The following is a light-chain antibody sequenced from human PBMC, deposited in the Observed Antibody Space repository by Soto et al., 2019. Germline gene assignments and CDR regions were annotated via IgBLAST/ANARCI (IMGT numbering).Light chain of an antibody. CDR1: SSNIGNNA. V-gene: IGLV1-36*01. CDR2: YDD. Sequence: QSVLTQPPSVSEAPRQRVTISCSGSSSNIGNNAVNWYPQLPGKAPKLLIYYDDLLPSGVSDRFSGSKSGTSASLAISGLQSEDEDDYYCAAWDDSLNGVVFGGGTKLTVL. J-gene: IGLJ2*01. CDR3: AAWDDSLNGVV.